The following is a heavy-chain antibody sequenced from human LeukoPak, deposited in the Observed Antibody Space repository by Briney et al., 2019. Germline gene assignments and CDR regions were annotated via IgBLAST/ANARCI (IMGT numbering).Heavy chain of an antibody. D-gene: IGHD4-17*01. CDR3: TVVEVTVTGGFDY. Sequence: SGPTLVNPTQTLTLTCTFSGFSLSTSGMCVSWIRQPPGKALEWLARIDWDDDKYYSTSLKTRLTISKDTSKIQVVLTMTTVDPVDTGTCWCTVVEVTVTGGFDYWGQGTLVTVSS. J-gene: IGHJ4*02. V-gene: IGHV2-70*11. CDR2: IDWDDDK. CDR1: GFSLSTSGMC.